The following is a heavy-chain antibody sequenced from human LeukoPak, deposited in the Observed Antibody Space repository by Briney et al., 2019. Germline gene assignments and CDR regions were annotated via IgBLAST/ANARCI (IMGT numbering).Heavy chain of an antibody. D-gene: IGHD5-12*01. Sequence: PSETLSLTCSVSGGSVAPYYWNWIRQSPGKGLEWIGYIHYSGSTKYNPSLESRVTISVDTSRNQFSLKLNSVTAADTAVYFCARGDSDYDDAFLIWGQGTMVSVSS. V-gene: IGHV4-59*02. CDR1: GGSVAPYY. J-gene: IGHJ3*02. CDR3: ARGDSDYDDAFLI. CDR2: IHYSGST.